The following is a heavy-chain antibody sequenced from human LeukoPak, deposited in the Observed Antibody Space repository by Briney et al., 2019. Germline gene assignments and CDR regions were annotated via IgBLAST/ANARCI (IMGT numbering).Heavy chain of an antibody. CDR1: GFTFNIYS. D-gene: IGHD2-15*01. CDR3: ARERGYCAGDSCYGFDY. CDR2: ISIKSTTI. Sequence: PGGSLRLSCAASGFTFNIYSMDWVRQAPGKGLESISKISIKSTTIYYADSVKGRFTISRDNAKTSLYLQMNSLRAEDTAVYYCARERGYCAGDSCYGFDYWGQGILVTVSS. J-gene: IGHJ4*02. V-gene: IGHV3-48*01.